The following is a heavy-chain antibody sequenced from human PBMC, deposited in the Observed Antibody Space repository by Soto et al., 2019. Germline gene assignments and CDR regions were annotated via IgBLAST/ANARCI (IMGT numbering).Heavy chain of an antibody. V-gene: IGHV4-39*01. J-gene: IGHJ5*02. Sequence: QLHLRESGPGLVKPSETLSLTCTVSGGSITSSSYYWGWIRQPPGKGLEWIGSIYYSGSTYYTPSRKSRVTISVDTSKNQFSLKLSSVTAADTAVYYCATQEVGGSYVYTFDPWGQGTLVTVSS. D-gene: IGHD1-26*01. CDR3: ATQEVGGSYVYTFDP. CDR2: IYYSGST. CDR1: GGSITSSSYY.